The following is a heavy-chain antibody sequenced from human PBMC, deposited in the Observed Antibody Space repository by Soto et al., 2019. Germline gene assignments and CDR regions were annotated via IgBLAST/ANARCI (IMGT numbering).Heavy chain of an antibody. CDR1: GYTFTGYY. J-gene: IGHJ5*02. CDR3: AREVRWFDP. Sequence: ASVKVSCKASGYTFTGYYMHWVRQAPGQGLEWMGWINAYSGNTNYARKLQGRVTMTTDTSTSTAYMELRSLRSDDTAVYYCAREVRWFDPWGQGTLVTVSS. CDR2: INAYSGNT. V-gene: IGHV1-18*04.